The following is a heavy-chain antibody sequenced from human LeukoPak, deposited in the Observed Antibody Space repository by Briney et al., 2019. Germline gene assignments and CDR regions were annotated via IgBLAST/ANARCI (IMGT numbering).Heavy chain of an antibody. CDR1: GGSISSGGYY. CDR2: IYHSGST. Sequence: PSETRSLTCTVSGGSISSGGYYWSWIRQPPGKGLEWIGYIYHSGSTYYNPSLKSRVTISVDRSKNQFSLKLSSVTAADTAVYYCANSPWGYSSSWYLPLYFDYWGQGTLVTVSS. D-gene: IGHD6-13*01. J-gene: IGHJ4*02. V-gene: IGHV4-30-2*01. CDR3: ANSPWGYSSSWYLPLYFDY.